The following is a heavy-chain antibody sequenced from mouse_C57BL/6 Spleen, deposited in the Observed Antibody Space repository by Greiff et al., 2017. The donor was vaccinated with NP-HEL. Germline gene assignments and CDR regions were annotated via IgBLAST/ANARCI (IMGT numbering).Heavy chain of an antibody. CDR1: GYTFTDYN. D-gene: IGHD2-5*01. CDR3: ARLGGQVYYSNPGYYFDY. J-gene: IGHJ2*01. CDR2: INPNNGGT. Sequence: EVQLVESGPELVKPGASVKIPCKASGYTFTDYNMDWVKQSHGKSLEWIGDINPNNGGTIYNQKFKGKATLTVDKSSSTAYMELRSLTSEDTAVYYCARLGGQVYYSNPGYYFDYWGQGTTLTVSS. V-gene: IGHV1-18*01.